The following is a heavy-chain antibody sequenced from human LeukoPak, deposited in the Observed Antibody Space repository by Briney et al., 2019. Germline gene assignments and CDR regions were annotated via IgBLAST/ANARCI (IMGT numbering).Heavy chain of an antibody. D-gene: IGHD2-2*01. CDR3: ARDSIVVVPAALLY. CDR1: GYTLTSYG. J-gene: IGHJ4*02. Sequence: ASVKVSCKDSGYTLTSYGISWVRQAPGQGLEWMGWICAYNGNTNYAQKLQGRVTMTTDTSKSTAYMELRGLRADDLAVYYCARDSIVVVPAALLYWGQGTLVTVSS. CDR2: ICAYNGNT. V-gene: IGHV1-18*03.